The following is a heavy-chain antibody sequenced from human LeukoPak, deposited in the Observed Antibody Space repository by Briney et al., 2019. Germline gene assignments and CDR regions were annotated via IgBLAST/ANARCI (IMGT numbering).Heavy chain of an antibody. V-gene: IGHV4-39*01. CDR1: GGSISSSSYY. J-gene: IGHJ3*02. Sequence: PSETLSLTCTVSGGSISSSSYYWGWIRQPPGKGLEWIGSIYYSGSTYYNPSLKSRVTISVDTSKNQFSLKLSSVTAADTAVYYCAGHRAPYYFDAFDIWGQGTMVTVSS. D-gene: IGHD3-10*01. CDR2: IYYSGST. CDR3: AGHRAPYYFDAFDI.